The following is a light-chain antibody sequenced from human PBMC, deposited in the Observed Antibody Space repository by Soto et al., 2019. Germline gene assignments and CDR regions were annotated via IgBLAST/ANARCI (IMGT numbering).Light chain of an antibody. V-gene: IGKV1-39*01. CDR2: AAS. CDR3: QPSYSGAT. J-gene: IGKJ1*01. Sequence: DIQMTQSPSSLSASVGDRVTITCRASQSISSYLNWYQQKPGKAPKLLIYAASSLQSGVPSRFSGSGSGTDFTLTISSLQPEDFETYYCQPSYSGATFGQGTKVEIK. CDR1: QSISSY.